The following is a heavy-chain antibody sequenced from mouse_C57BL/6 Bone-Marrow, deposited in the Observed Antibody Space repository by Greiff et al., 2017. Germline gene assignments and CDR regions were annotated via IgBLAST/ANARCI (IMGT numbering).Heavy chain of an antibody. CDR1: GYAFTNYL. CDR2: INPGSGGT. Sequence: QVQLKQSGAELVRPGTSVKVSCKASGYAFTNYLIEWVKQRPGQGLEWIGVINPGSGGTNYTEKFKGKATLTADTSSSTAYMQLSSLTSEDPAVXFCARRGYNAIDYWGQGTSVTVSS. J-gene: IGHJ4*01. V-gene: IGHV1-54*01. CDR3: ARRGYNAIDY.